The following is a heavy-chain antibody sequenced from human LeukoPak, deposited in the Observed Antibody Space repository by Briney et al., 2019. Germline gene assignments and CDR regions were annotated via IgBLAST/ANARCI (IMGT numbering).Heavy chain of an antibody. V-gene: IGHV3-48*04. CDR1: GFTFSTYS. Sequence: PGGSLRLSCTASGFTFSTYSMNWVRQAPGKGLEWVSYIVGSSSNIYYADSVKGRFTISRDNAKNSLYLQMDSLRAEDTAVYYCATDSPEPAAFDYWGEGTLVTVSS. D-gene: IGHD1-14*01. CDR2: IVGSSSNI. J-gene: IGHJ4*02. CDR3: ATDSPEPAAFDY.